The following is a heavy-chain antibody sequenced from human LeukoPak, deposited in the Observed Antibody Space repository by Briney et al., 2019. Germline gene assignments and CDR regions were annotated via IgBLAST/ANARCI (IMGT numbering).Heavy chain of an antibody. D-gene: IGHD3-9*01. CDR3: VKDLTGTWSFDY. Sequence: GGSLRLSCSTSGFTFSNHFTHWVRQAPGKGLEYVSSIGPNGASTLYADSVKGRFTISRDNSKNALYLQLTSLRLEDTALYYCVKDLTGTWSFDYWGQGTLVTVS. CDR1: GFTFSNHF. J-gene: IGHJ4*02. V-gene: IGHV3-64D*06. CDR2: IGPNGAST.